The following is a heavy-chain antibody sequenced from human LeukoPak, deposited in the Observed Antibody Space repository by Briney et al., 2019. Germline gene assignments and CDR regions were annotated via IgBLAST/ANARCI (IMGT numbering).Heavy chain of an antibody. CDR1: GFSLSRYA. D-gene: IGHD6-13*01. CDR3: AKCRGSSWSDYFDY. CDR2: IRDSGGSK. J-gene: IGHJ4*02. V-gene: IGHV3-23*01. Sequence: GGSLRLSCAVSGFSLSRYAMSWVRKAPGEGLEWVSAIRDSGGSKYYADSVKGRFTISRDNSRNTLYLQMNTLRAEDTAVYYCAKCRGSSWSDYFDYWGQGTLVTVSS.